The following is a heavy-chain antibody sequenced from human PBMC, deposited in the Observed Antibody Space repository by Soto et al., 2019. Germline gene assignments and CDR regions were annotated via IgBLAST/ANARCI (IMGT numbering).Heavy chain of an antibody. V-gene: IGHV3-30*18. Sequence: QVQLVESGGGVVQPGRSLRLSCAASGFTFSNFGMHWVRQAPGKGLEWVAAISADGSDKYFSGSVKGRFTISRDNSKNTLFLQMNSLRVEDTAVYYCVKGSDVDRHKLDYWGQGTLVTVSS. D-gene: IGHD3-3*01. CDR2: ISADGSDK. CDR1: GFTFSNFG. J-gene: IGHJ4*02. CDR3: VKGSDVDRHKLDY.